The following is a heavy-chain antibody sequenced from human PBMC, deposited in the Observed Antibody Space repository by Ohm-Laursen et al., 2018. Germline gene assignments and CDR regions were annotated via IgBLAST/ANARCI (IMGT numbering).Heavy chain of an antibody. Sequence: QTLSLTCAISGDSVSSNSAAWNWIRQSPSRGLEWLGRTYQRSKRYNDYADSVKSRITINPDTSKNQLSLQLNSVTPDDTAVYYCARGWRRIVGATHFDYWGQGTLVTVSS. CDR1: GDSVSSNSAA. D-gene: IGHD1-26*01. CDR3: ARGWRRIVGATHFDY. CDR2: TYQRSKRYN. J-gene: IGHJ4*02. V-gene: IGHV6-1*01.